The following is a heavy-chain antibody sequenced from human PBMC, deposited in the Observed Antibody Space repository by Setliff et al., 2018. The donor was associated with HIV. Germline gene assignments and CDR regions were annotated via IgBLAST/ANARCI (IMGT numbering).Heavy chain of an antibody. CDR1: EDTFNSYT. CDR3: ATSFGSGVAPFDN. CDR2: TIPVLSMS. J-gene: IGHJ4*02. Sequence: SVKVSCKASEDTFNSYTIHWVRQTPGQGLEWMGRTIPVLSMSNFALKFQGRGSIFADKSTSTAYLGLNGLTSEDTAIYYCATSFGSGVAPFDNWGQGTLGTSPQ. V-gene: IGHV1-69*02. D-gene: IGHD3-10*01.